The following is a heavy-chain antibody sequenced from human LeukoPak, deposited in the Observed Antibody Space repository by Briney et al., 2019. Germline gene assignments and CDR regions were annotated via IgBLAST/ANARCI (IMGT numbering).Heavy chain of an antibody. CDR1: GFTFSSYA. Sequence: PGGSLRLSCAASGFTFSSYAMSWVRQAPGKGLEWVSAISGSGGSTYYADSVKGRFTISRDNSKNTLYLQMNSLRAEGTAVYYCAKDFSDYGGNWFDPWGQGTLVTVSS. V-gene: IGHV3-23*01. J-gene: IGHJ5*02. D-gene: IGHD4-23*01. CDR3: AKDFSDYGGNWFDP. CDR2: ISGSGGST.